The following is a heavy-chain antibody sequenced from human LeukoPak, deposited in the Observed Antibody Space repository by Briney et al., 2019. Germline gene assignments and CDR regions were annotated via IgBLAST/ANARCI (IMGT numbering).Heavy chain of an antibody. D-gene: IGHD2-8*01. CDR1: GGSISSGGYS. CDR3: ARGNLLMVYAAFDS. J-gene: IGHJ4*02. V-gene: IGHV4-30-2*01. CDR2: IYHSGST. Sequence: PSETLSLTCAVSGGSISSGGYSWSWIRQPPGKGLEWIGYIYHSGSTYYNPSLKSRVTISVDRSKNQFSLKLSSVTAADTAVYYCARGNLLMVYAAFDSWGQGTLVTVSS.